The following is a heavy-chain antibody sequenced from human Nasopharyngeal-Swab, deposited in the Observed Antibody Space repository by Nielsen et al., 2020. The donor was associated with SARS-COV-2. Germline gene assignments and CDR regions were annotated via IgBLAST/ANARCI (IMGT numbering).Heavy chain of an antibody. J-gene: IGHJ4*02. CDR1: GGTVSNYA. D-gene: IGHD2-15*01. Sequence: SVKVSYKASGGTVSNYAISWVRQAPGQGLEWMGGIIPILGIANYAQKFQGRVTITADKSTSTAYMELSSLRSEDTAVYYCARDLGYCSGGSCYSEWGQGTLVTVSS. CDR2: IIPILGIA. V-gene: IGHV1-69*10. CDR3: ARDLGYCSGGSCYSE.